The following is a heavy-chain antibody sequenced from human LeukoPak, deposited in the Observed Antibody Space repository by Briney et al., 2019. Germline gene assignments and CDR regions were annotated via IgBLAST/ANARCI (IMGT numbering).Heavy chain of an antibody. CDR3: ARLTRYYYDSGGYIGAFDI. Sequence: PGGSPRLSCAASGFTFSSYAMHWVRQAPGKGLEWVSGISWNSGSIGYADSVKGRFTISRDNAKNSLYLQMNSLRVEDTALYYCARLTRYYYDSGGYIGAFDIWGQGTMVTVSS. V-gene: IGHV3-9*01. CDR2: ISWNSGSI. J-gene: IGHJ3*02. D-gene: IGHD3-22*01. CDR1: GFTFSSYA.